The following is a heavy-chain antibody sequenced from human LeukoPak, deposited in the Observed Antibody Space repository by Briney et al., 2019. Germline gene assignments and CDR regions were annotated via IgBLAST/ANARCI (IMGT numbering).Heavy chain of an antibody. Sequence: GGSLRLSCAASGFAFSDYWMTWVRQAPGKGLEWVAHINQDGSKEHYMDSVKARFTISSDNAKNSLSLQMNSLRAEDTAVYYCVSHGGVSGYDLLDYWGQGTLVTVSS. CDR3: VSHGGVSGYDLLDY. D-gene: IGHD5-12*01. CDR2: INQDGSKE. V-gene: IGHV3-7*01. J-gene: IGHJ4*02. CDR1: GFAFSDYW.